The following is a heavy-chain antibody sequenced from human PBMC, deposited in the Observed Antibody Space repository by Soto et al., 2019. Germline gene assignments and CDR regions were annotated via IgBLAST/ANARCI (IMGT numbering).Heavy chain of an antibody. D-gene: IGHD2-2*01. J-gene: IGHJ4*02. V-gene: IGHV3-21*01. CDR3: VRGDSRDQ. CDR2: ISGSSSLK. Sequence: EVPLVASGGGLVKPGDSRRMTCTGSGFTFSSFTLNWVRQAPGKGLEWLASISGSSSLKYYADSVRGRFTIFRDNAKNSVYLQMNNLRVEDTAVYYCVRGDSRDQWGQGTLVAVSS. CDR1: GFTFSSFT.